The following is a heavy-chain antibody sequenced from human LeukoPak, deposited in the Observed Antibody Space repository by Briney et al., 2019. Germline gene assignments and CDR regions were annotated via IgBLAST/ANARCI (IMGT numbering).Heavy chain of an antibody. CDR1: GFTFRNYG. CDR3: AKPTSGSGSFLIDF. CDR2: IWDDGSSK. J-gene: IGHJ4*02. D-gene: IGHD1-26*01. V-gene: IGHV3-33*06. Sequence: GRSLRLSCAASGFTFRNYGMHWVRQAPGKGLEWAAVIWDDGSSKYYADSVKGRFTISRDNSKNTLYLQMNSLRVEDTAVYYCAKPTSGSGSFLIDFWGQGTLVTVSS.